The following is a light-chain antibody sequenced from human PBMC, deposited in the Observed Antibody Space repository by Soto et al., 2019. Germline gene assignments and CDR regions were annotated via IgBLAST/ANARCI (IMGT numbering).Light chain of an antibody. CDR2: KAS. J-gene: IGKJ1*01. Sequence: DIQMTQSPSTLSASVGDRVTITCRASQIITGSLAWYQQKPGKAPKLLIYKASTLETGVPSRFSGSRSGTEFTLTISSLQPDDFATYYCQQYNNYGSWTFGQGTKVDI. V-gene: IGKV1-5*03. CDR3: QQYNNYGSWT. CDR1: QIITGS.